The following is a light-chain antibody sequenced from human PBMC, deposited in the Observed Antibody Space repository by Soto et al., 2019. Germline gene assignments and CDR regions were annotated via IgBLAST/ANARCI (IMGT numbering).Light chain of an antibody. CDR2: GAS. Sequence: IVMTQSPATLSVSPGERVTLPCRPSQGFGITLAWYRQKPGQTPRLLIYGASTRATGIPARFSGSGSGTEFTLTINSLQSEDSAVYYCQRYNDWPLTFGGGTKVEIK. V-gene: IGKV3-15*01. J-gene: IGKJ4*01. CDR3: QRYNDWPLT. CDR1: QGFGIT.